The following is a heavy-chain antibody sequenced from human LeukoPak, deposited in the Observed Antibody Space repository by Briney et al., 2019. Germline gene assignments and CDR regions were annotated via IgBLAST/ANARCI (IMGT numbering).Heavy chain of an antibody. D-gene: IGHD6-19*01. Sequence: GGSLRLSCAASGFTFSSYGMHWVRQAPGKGLEWVAFIRYDGSNKYYADSVKGRFTISRDNSKNTLYLQMNSLRAEDTAVYYCAKDKLGLAHSGWYSDYWGQGTLVTVSS. J-gene: IGHJ4*02. CDR2: IRYDGSNK. CDR1: GFTFSSYG. CDR3: AKDKLGLAHSGWYSDY. V-gene: IGHV3-30*02.